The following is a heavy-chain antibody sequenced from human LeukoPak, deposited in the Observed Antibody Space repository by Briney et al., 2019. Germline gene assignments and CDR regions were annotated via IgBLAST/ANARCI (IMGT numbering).Heavy chain of an antibody. D-gene: IGHD6-13*01. CDR1: GFTFSNYW. J-gene: IGHJ4*02. Sequence: GGSLRLSCAASGFTFSNYWMSWVRQAPGKGLEWVANIKEDGSEKYYVDSVKGRFTISRDNARNSLYLQMNSLRAEDTAVYYCASGRQLGYWGQGTLVTVTS. CDR2: IKEDGSEK. V-gene: IGHV3-7*01. CDR3: ASGRQLGY.